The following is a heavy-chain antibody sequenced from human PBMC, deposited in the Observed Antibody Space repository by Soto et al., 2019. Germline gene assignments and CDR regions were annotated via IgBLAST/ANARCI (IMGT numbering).Heavy chain of an antibody. CDR3: VRGASLNFDY. D-gene: IGHD1-26*01. J-gene: IGHJ4*02. V-gene: IGHV3-23*01. CDR2: ITGRGGST. Sequence: GSLRLSCAASGFTFSSYAMSWVRQAPGEGLEWVSGITGRGGSTYYADSVKGRFTISRDNSKNTLYLQMNSLRAEDTAFYYCVRGASLNFDYWGQGTLVTVSS. CDR1: GFTFSSYA.